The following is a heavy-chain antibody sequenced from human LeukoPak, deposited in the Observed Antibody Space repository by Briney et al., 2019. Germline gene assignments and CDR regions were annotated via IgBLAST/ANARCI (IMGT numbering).Heavy chain of an antibody. Sequence: GGSLRLSCAASGFTVSSNYMSWVRQAPGKGLKWVSVIYSGGSTYYADSVKGRFTISRDNSKNTLYLQMNSLRAEDTAVYYCARAPGDYDSSGYYYSRYYYYGMDVWGQGTTVTVSS. CDR1: GFTVSSNY. V-gene: IGHV3-53*01. CDR3: ARAPGDYDSSGYYYSRYYYYGMDV. CDR2: IYSGGST. J-gene: IGHJ6*02. D-gene: IGHD3-22*01.